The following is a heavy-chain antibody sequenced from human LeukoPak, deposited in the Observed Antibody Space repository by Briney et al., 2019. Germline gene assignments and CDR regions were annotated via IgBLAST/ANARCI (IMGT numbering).Heavy chain of an antibody. J-gene: IGHJ4*02. CDR1: GFTFSNYI. V-gene: IGHV3-21*01. CDR3: ARDLSGDGYNKFDY. Sequence: GGSLRLSCVASGFTFSNYIMNWVRQAPGNGLELVSSIKTGSRQMYYAASVKGRFTISRDDAKNSLYLQMNSLRAGDTAVYYCARDLSGDGYNKFDYWGQGTLVTVSP. CDR2: IKTGSRQM. D-gene: IGHD5-24*01.